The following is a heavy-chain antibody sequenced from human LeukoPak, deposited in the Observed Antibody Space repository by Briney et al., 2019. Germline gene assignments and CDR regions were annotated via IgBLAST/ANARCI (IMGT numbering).Heavy chain of an antibody. Sequence: GASVKVSCKATGYTFTSFGISWVRQAPGHGLEWMGWISGYNYKTTYSQKLQGRVTLTLDLSANTAYMELRSLRSDDTAVYYCARDPEPGYAYDSVFDYWARDPWSPSPQ. CDR2: ISGYNYKT. CDR1: GYTFTSFG. V-gene: IGHV1-18*01. CDR3: ARDPEPGYAYDSVFDY. J-gene: IGHJ4*02. D-gene: IGHD3-10*01.